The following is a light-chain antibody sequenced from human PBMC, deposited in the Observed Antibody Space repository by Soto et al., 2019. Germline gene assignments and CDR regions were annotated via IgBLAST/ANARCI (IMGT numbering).Light chain of an antibody. CDR2: EVS. CDR1: SSDVGAYNY. CDR3: SSNTSSNTLV. Sequence: QSALTQPASVSGSPGQSITISCTGTSSDVGAYNYVSWYQQHPGKAPKLMIFEVSDRPSGVSNRFSASKSGNTASLTISGLQDEDEADYYCSSNTSSNTLVFGGGTKLTVL. J-gene: IGLJ2*01. V-gene: IGLV2-14*01.